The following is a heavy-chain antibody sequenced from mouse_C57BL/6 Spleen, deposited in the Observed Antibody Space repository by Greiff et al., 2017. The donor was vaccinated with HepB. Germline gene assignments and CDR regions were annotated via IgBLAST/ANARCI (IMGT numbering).Heavy chain of an antibody. V-gene: IGHV1-80*01. CDR2: IYPGDGDT. Sequence: VQLQQSGAELVKPGASVKISCKASGYAFSSYWMNWVKQRPGKGLEWIGQIYPGDGDTNYNGKFKGKATLTADKSSSTAYMRLSGLTSEDAAVYCCARSHSNFYAMDYWVQGTSVTVSS. D-gene: IGHD2-5*01. CDR3: ARSHSNFYAMDY. J-gene: IGHJ4*01. CDR1: GYAFSSYW.